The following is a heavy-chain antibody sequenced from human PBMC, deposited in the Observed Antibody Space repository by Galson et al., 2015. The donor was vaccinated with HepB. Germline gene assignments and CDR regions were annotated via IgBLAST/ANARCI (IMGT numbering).Heavy chain of an antibody. CDR1: GFTFSSYA. J-gene: IGHJ4*02. D-gene: IGHD2-15*01. CDR3: ARASGGYIFDY. Sequence: SLRLSCAASGFTFSSYAMHWVRQAPGKGLEWVAVISYDGSNKYYADSVKGRFTISRDNSKNTLYLQMNSLRAEDTAVYFCARASGGYIFDYWGQGTLVTVSS. V-gene: IGHV3-30-3*01. CDR2: ISYDGSNK.